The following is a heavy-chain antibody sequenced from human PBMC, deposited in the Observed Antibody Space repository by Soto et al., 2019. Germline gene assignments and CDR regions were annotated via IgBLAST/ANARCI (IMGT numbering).Heavy chain of an antibody. CDR2: INAGNGNT. CDR1: GYTFTSYA. D-gene: IGHD4-4*01. CDR3: AGVYRQRDYTVTTLEGPDY. Sequence: QVQLVQSGAEVKKPGASVKVSCKASGYTFTSYAMHWVRQAPGQRLEWMGWINAGNGNTKYSQKFQGRVTLTSDTSASTAYMELSSLRSEDPAVYYCAGVYRQRDYTVTTLEGPDYWVQGTLVTVSS. J-gene: IGHJ4*02. V-gene: IGHV1-3*01.